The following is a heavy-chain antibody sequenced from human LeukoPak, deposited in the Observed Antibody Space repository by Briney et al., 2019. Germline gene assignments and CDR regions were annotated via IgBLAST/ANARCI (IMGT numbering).Heavy chain of an antibody. CDR3: AKGAGGEYQLPNFDY. D-gene: IGHD2-2*01. CDR2: INWNGGST. J-gene: IGHJ4*02. Sequence: GGSLRLSCAASGFNFDDYAMSWVRQAPGKGLEWVSVINWNGGSTGYADSVKGRFTISRDNAKNSLYLQMNSLRAEDTALYYCAKGAGGEYQLPNFDYWGQGTLVTVSS. V-gene: IGHV3-20*04. CDR1: GFNFDDYA.